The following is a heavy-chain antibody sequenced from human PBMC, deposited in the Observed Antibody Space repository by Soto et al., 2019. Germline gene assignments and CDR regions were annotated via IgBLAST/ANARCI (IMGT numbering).Heavy chain of an antibody. J-gene: IGHJ5*02. D-gene: IGHD2-15*01. CDR1: GYTFTGYY. CDR3: GRDGVVMTPIGWFDP. V-gene: IGHV1-2*06. Sequence: QVQLVQSGAEVKTPGASVKVSCKASGYTFTGYYIHWVRQAPGQGLEWMWRINPRSANTPYAQKLQGRFTMTRDTSTSTAYMALSSMRSDDTAVYYCGRDGVVMTPIGWFDPWGQGSLVTVSA. CDR2: INPRSANT.